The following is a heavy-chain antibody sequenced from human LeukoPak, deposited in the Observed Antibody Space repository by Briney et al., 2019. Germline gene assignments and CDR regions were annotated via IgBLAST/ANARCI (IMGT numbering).Heavy chain of an antibody. CDR3: ARLPRGISFDY. V-gene: IGHV4-59*12. D-gene: IGHD3-10*01. J-gene: IGHJ4*02. CDR2: IYYSGST. CDR1: GGSISSYY. Sequence: SETLSLTCTVSGGSISSYYWSWIRQPPGKGLEWIGYIYYSGSTNYNPSLKSRVTISVDTSKNQFSLKLSSVTAADTAVYYCARLPRGISFDYWGQGTLVTVSS.